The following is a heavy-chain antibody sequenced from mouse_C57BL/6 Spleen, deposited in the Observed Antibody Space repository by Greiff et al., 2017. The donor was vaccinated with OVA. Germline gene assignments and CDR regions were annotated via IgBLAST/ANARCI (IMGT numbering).Heavy chain of an antibody. J-gene: IGHJ4*01. D-gene: IGHD3-3*01. Sequence: EVKLVESGGGLVQPGGSMKLSCVASGFTFSNYWMNWVRQSPEKGLEWVAQIRLKSDNYATHYAESVKGRFTISRDDSKSSVNLQMNDLRAEDSGIYYCTGGGRGYYAMDYWGQGTSVTVSA. V-gene: IGHV6-3*01. CDR2: IRLKSDNYAT. CDR1: GFTFSNYW. CDR3: TGGGRGYYAMDY.